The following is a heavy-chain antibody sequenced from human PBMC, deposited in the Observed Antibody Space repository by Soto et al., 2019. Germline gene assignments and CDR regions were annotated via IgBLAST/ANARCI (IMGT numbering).Heavy chain of an antibody. V-gene: IGHV4-39*01. CDR3: ARRGMATIETSPAIYYFDY. Sequence: SETLSLTCTVSGGSISSSSYYWGWIRQPPGKGLEWIGSIYYSGSTYYNPSLKSRVTISVDTSKDQFSLKLSSVTAADTAVYYCARRGMATIETSPAIYYFDYWGQGTLVTVSS. D-gene: IGHD5-12*01. CDR1: GGSISSSSYY. CDR2: IYYSGST. J-gene: IGHJ4*02.